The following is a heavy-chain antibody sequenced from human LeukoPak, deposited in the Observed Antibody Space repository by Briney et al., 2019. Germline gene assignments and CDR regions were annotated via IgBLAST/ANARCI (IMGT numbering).Heavy chain of an antibody. CDR2: ISGSGDNT. V-gene: IGHV3-23*01. Sequence: PGGSLRLSCSASGFTFSNYAMSWVRQAPGKGLEWVSTISGSGDNTYYADSVKGRFTISRDNSKNTLYLQMSSLRAEDTAVFYCAQGYRDLDHWGQGTLVTVSS. D-gene: IGHD1-1*01. J-gene: IGHJ4*02. CDR1: GFTFSNYA. CDR3: AQGYRDLDH.